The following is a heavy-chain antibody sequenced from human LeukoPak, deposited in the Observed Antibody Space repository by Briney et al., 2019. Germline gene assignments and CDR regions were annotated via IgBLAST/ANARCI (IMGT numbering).Heavy chain of an antibody. Sequence: PSETLSLTCSVSGGSISSLYWSWIRQPPGKGLEWIGYIYYTGSTNYNPSLMSRVTMFVDMSKNQFSLRLSSVTAADTAVYYCARHRAYSSSSPFDYWGQGTLVTVSS. J-gene: IGHJ4*02. CDR2: IYYTGST. V-gene: IGHV4-59*08. D-gene: IGHD6-6*01. CDR1: GGSISSLY. CDR3: ARHRAYSSSSPFDY.